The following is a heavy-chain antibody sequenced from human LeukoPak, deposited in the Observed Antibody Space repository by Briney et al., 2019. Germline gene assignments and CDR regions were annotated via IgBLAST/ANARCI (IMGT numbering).Heavy chain of an antibody. Sequence: GGSLRLSCAASGFTFDDYGMSWVRQAPGKGLEWVSGINWNGGSTGYADSVKGRFTISRDNAKNSLYLQMNSLRAEDTALYYCARDQSYYDSSGYYYPYRGQGTLVTVSS. D-gene: IGHD3-22*01. CDR2: INWNGGST. V-gene: IGHV3-20*04. J-gene: IGHJ4*02. CDR3: ARDQSYYDSSGYYYPY. CDR1: GFTFDDYG.